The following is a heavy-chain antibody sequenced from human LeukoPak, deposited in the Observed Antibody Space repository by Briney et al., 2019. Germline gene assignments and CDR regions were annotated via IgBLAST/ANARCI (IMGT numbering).Heavy chain of an antibody. V-gene: IGHV3-30*04. Sequence: PGGSLRLSCSASGFSFSNYAMVWVRQAPGKGLAWVALISNDGSTEYYADSVKDRFTFSRDNSKNTLYLQMHSLRAEDTAFYYCARGKRLVTASYHFDSWGQGTLVTVSS. CDR1: GFSFSNYA. CDR3: ARGKRLVTASYHFDS. CDR2: ISNDGSTE. D-gene: IGHD2-21*02. J-gene: IGHJ4*02.